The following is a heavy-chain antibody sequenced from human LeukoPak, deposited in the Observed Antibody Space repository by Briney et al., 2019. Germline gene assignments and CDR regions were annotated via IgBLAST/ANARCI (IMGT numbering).Heavy chain of an antibody. CDR1: GFTFDDYA. CDR2: ISWNSGSI. D-gene: IGHD1-26*01. J-gene: IGHJ4*02. V-gene: IGHV3-9*01. CDR3: AKGPHEWELPYYFDC. Sequence: GGSLRLSCAASGFTFDDYAMPWVRQAPGKGLEWVSGISWNSGSIGYADSVKGRFTISRDNAKNSLYLQMNSLRAEDTALYYCAKGPHEWELPYYFDCWGQGTLVTVSS.